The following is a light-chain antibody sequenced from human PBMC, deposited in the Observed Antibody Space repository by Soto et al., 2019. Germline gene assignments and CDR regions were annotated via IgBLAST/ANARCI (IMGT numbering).Light chain of an antibody. CDR1: QSVSGC. V-gene: IGKV3-11*01. J-gene: IGKJ4*01. Sequence: EIVLTQSPATLSLSPGERATLSCRASQSVSGCLAWYQQKPGQAPRLLIYDASNRATGIPARFISSGSGTEFSLTISSREHEDFAVYYCQQRCNWPPVTFGGGTKVEIK. CDR3: QQRCNWPPVT. CDR2: DAS.